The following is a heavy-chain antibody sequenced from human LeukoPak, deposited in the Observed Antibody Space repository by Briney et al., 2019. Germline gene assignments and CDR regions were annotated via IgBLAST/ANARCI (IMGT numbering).Heavy chain of an antibody. J-gene: IGHJ4*02. CDR1: GYSFSSYW. CDR2: IYPGGSET. Sequence: GEALQISFKGLGYSFSSYWNAWVRQRPGKGLEWMGIIYPGGSETRYYPAFQGQVTISADSSTSTAYLQWSSLRASDTAMYYCARASRDGYNQNFDHWGQGTLVTVSS. CDR3: ARASRDGYNQNFDH. V-gene: IGHV5-51*01. D-gene: IGHD5-24*01.